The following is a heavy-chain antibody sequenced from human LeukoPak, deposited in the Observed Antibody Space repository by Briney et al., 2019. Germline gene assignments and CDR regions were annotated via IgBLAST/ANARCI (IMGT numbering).Heavy chain of an antibody. CDR2: IKQDGSEK. J-gene: IGHJ4*02. CDR3: ARDGGAEWLVVEVDY. D-gene: IGHD6-19*01. CDR1: GFTFSSYW. V-gene: IGHV3-7*01. Sequence: GGSLRLSCAASGFTFSSYWMSWARQAPGKGLEWVANIKQDGSEKYYVDSVKGRFTISRDNAKNSLYLQMNSLRAEDTAVYYCARDGGAEWLVVEVDYWGQGTLVTVSS.